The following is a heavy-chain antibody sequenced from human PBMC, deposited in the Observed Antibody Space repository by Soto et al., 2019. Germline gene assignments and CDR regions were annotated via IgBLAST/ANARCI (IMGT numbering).Heavy chain of an antibody. V-gene: IGHV4-61*01. D-gene: IGHD4-17*01. CDR1: GVSVSSGSYY. Sequence: PSETLSLTCTVSGVSVSSGSYYWSWIRQPPGKGLEWIGYIYYSGSTNYNPSLKSRVTISVDTSKNQFSLKLSSVTAADTAVYYCARLYGDYYEGYYYYMDVWGKGTTVTVSS. J-gene: IGHJ6*03. CDR3: ARLYGDYYEGYYYYMDV. CDR2: IYYSGST.